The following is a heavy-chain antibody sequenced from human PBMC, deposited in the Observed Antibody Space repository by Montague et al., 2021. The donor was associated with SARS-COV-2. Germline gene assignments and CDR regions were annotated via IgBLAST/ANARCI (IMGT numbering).Heavy chain of an antibody. J-gene: IGHJ5*02. Sequence: TLSLTCTLSGDSISRNNLYWTWIRQPAGKGLEWIGRISTTGSPEYNPSLKNRVTLSLDTSKNQFSLRLSSVTAAATAMYYCTIEGHITTICSGCPRNWFDPWGQGTLVTVSS. CDR2: ISTTGSP. CDR3: TIEGHITTICSGCPRNWFDP. CDR1: GDSISRNNLY. V-gene: IGHV4-61*02. D-gene: IGHD2-2*01.